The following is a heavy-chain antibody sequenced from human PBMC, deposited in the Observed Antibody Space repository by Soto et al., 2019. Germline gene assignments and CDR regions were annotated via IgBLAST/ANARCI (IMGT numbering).Heavy chain of an antibody. CDR3: ARGQPPIDY. J-gene: IGHJ4*02. D-gene: IGHD6-13*01. Sequence: QVQLVQSGAEVKKPGASVKVSCKASGYTFTNFGISWVRQAPGQGLEWMGWISAYNGNTNYAQNFQGRVTITTDTPTSTAYMSLRRKTSDDTAVYYCARGQPPIDYWGQGTLVTVSS. CDR2: ISAYNGNT. V-gene: IGHV1-18*01. CDR1: GYTFTNFG.